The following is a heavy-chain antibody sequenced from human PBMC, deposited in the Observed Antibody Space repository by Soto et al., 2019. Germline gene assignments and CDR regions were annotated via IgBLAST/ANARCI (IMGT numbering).Heavy chain of an antibody. CDR3: ARTKDFDY. CDR2: INPDTEDT. V-gene: IGHV1-2*02. CDR1: GYTFSDYY. J-gene: IGHJ4*02. Sequence: QVHLVQSGSEVKKPGASVKVSCKASGYTFSDYYMHWVRQAPGQGLEWMGWINPDTEDTKNAQKFQGRVTMTRDTSISTAYMELSRLTSDDTAVYYCARTKDFDYWGQGTLLTVSS. D-gene: IGHD2-8*01.